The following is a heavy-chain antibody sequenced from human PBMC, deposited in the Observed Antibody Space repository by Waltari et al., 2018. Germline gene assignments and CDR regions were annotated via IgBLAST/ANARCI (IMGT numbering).Heavy chain of an antibody. D-gene: IGHD3-10*01. CDR1: GGTFSSYA. Sequence: QVQLVQSGAEVKKPGSSVKVSCKASGGTFSSYAISWVRQAPGQGLEWMGGIIPILGIANYAQKFQGRVTITADESTSTAYMELSSLRSEDTAVYYCARELGEITMVQGVLNSDYWGQGTLVTVSS. V-gene: IGHV1-69*04. CDR2: IIPILGIA. CDR3: ARELGEITMVQGVLNSDY. J-gene: IGHJ4*02.